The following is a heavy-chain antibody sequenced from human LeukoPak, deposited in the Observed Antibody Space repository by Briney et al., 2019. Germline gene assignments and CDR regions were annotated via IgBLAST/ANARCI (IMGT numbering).Heavy chain of an antibody. V-gene: IGHV3-30*04. Sequence: GRSLRLSCAASGFTFSSYAMHWVRQAPGKGLEWVAVISYDGSNKYYADSVKGRFTISRDNSKNTLYLQMNSLRAEDTAVYYCARDLGYYDSSGYYSSWGQGTLVTVSS. CDR3: ARDLGYYDSSGYYSS. J-gene: IGHJ4*02. D-gene: IGHD3-22*01. CDR2: ISYDGSNK. CDR1: GFTFSSYA.